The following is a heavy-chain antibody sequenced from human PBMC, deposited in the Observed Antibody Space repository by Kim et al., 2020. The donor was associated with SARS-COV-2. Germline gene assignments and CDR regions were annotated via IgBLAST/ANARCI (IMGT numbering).Heavy chain of an antibody. V-gene: IGHV1-58*02. Sequence: SVKVSCKASGFTFTSSAMQWVRQARGQRLEWIGWIVVGSGNTNYAQKFQERVTITRDMSTSTAYMELSSLRSEDTAVYYCAADSGWFGELSHVPWGQGTLVTVSS. CDR1: GFTFTSSA. CDR2: IVVGSGNT. D-gene: IGHD3-10*01. J-gene: IGHJ5*02. CDR3: AADSGWFGELSHVP.